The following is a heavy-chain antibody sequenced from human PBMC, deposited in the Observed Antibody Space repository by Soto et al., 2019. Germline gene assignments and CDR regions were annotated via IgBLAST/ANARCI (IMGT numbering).Heavy chain of an antibody. CDR3: ARAYWGSDFDY. Sequence: GGSLRLSCAASGFTFSSYWMSWVRQAPGKGLEWEANIKQDGSEKYYVDSVKGRFTISRDNAKNSLYLQMNSLRAEDTAVYYCARAYWGSDFDYWGQGTLVTVSS. D-gene: IGHD7-27*01. V-gene: IGHV3-7*03. J-gene: IGHJ4*02. CDR1: GFTFSSYW. CDR2: IKQDGSEK.